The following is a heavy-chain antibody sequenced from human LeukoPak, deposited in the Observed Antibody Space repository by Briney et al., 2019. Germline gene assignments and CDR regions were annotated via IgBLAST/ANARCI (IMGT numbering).Heavy chain of an antibody. J-gene: IGHJ5*02. V-gene: IGHV1-69*04. CDR1: GGTFSSYA. CDR3: ARDLGVGATMANWFDP. D-gene: IGHD1-26*01. Sequence: SVKVSCKASGGTFSSYAISWVRQAPRQGREWMGRIIPILGIANYAQKFQGRVTITADKSTRTAYMELSSLRCEDTAVYYCARDLGVGATMANWFDPWGQGTLVTVSS. CDR2: IIPILGIA.